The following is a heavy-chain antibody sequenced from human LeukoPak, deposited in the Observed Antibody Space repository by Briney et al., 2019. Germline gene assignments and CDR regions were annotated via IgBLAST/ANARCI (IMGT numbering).Heavy chain of an antibody. J-gene: IGHJ4*02. D-gene: IGHD5-18*01. CDR1: GFTFSSYG. CDR2: ISYDGSNK. CDR3: AKEGNTAMAFFDY. Sequence: GGSLRLSCAASGFTFSSYGTHWVRQAPGKGLEWVAVISYDGSNKYYADSVKGRFTIPRDNSKNTLYLQMNSLRAEDTAVYYCAKEGNTAMAFFDYWGQGTLVTVSS. V-gene: IGHV3-30*18.